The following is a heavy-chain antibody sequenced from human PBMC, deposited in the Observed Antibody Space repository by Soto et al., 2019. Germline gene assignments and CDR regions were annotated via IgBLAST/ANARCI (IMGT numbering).Heavy chain of an antibody. D-gene: IGHD1-1*01. V-gene: IGHV1-69*06. CDR3: WRHDKTALPPLDY. Sequence: QVHLVQSGAEVKSPGSAVKVSCKVSGAGDTFSNYGLNWMRQAPGQGLEWMGGTIPAFGTANYAQKFQGRVTITADTSTTTAYMELSSLRSDDTAVYYCWRHDKTALPPLDYWGQGTLVSVSS. CDR2: TIPAFGTA. J-gene: IGHJ4*02. CDR1: GAGDTFSNYG.